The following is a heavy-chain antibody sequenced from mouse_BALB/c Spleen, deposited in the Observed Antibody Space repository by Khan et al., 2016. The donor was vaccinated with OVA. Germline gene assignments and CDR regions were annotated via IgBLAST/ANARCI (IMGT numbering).Heavy chain of an antibody. CDR1: GFTFSIYG. D-gene: IGHD1-1*01. Sequence: EVELVESGGGLVQPGGSRKLSCAASGFTFSIYGMHWVRQAPEKGLEWVAYISGDSSTIYYTDTVKGRFTISRDNPKNTLSLQMTSLMSEDTAMYYCVTSYYYGYYFDYWGPGTTLTVSS. V-gene: IGHV5-17*02. CDR2: ISGDSSTI. CDR3: VTSYYYGYYFDY. J-gene: IGHJ2*01.